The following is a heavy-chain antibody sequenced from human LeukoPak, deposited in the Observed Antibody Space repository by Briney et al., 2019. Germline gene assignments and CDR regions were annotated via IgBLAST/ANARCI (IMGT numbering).Heavy chain of an antibody. CDR3: ARPVEMATYYWYFDL. Sequence: PSETLSLTCAVYGESFSGYYWSWIRRPPGKGLVRIGEINHSGSTNYNPSLKSRVNRSVDTSKTQFSLKLSSVTAADTAVYYCARPVEMATYYWYFDLWGRGTLVTVSS. CDR1: GESFSGYY. CDR2: INHSGST. J-gene: IGHJ2*01. V-gene: IGHV4-34*01. D-gene: IGHD5-24*01.